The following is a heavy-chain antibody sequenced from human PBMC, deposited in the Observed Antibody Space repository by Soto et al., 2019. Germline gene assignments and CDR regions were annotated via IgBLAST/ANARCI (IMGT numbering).Heavy chain of an antibody. CDR2: INQVGSET. V-gene: IGHV3-7*01. CDR3: ATDGVLTGYDLFDY. Sequence: GGSLRLSCAASGFSFTTYWMTWVRQAPGKGLEWVAIINQVGSETFYVDSVKGRFTISRDNAKNSLYLQMHSLGAEDTAVYYCATDGVLTGYDLFDYWGQGPLVTVSS. J-gene: IGHJ4*02. D-gene: IGHD5-12*01. CDR1: GFSFTTYW.